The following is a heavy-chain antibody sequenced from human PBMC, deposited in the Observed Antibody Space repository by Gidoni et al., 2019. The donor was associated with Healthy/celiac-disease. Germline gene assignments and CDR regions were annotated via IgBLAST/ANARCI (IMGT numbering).Heavy chain of an antibody. V-gene: IGHV1-69*01. CDR3: ARGPPAAGTFYYYYMDV. CDR2: IIPIFGTA. J-gene: IGHJ6*03. CDR1: GGTFSTYA. D-gene: IGHD6-13*01. Sequence: QVQLVQSGAEVKKPGSSVKVSCKASGGTFSTYAISWVRQAPGQGLEWMGGIIPIFGTANYAQKFQSRVTITADESTSTAYMELSSLRSEDTAVYYCARGPPAAGTFYYYYMDVWGKGTTVTVSS.